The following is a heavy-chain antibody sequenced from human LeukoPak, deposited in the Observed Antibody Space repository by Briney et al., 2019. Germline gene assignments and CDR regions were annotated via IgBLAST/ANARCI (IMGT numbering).Heavy chain of an antibody. CDR1: AFSFSKFA. CDR3: AKDPNGDYIGAFDF. V-gene: IGHV3-23*01. Sequence: GGSLRLSCAASAFSFSKFALIWVRQAPGKGLEWVSAITANGGYTLYADAVKGRFTVSRDNSKNTLYLQINSLRPEDTAMYYCAKDPNGDYIGAFDFWGQGTMVTISS. CDR2: ITANGGYT. J-gene: IGHJ3*01. D-gene: IGHD4-17*01.